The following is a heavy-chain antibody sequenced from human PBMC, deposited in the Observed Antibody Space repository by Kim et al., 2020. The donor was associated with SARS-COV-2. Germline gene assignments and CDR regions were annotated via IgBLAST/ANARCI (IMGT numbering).Heavy chain of an antibody. D-gene: IGHD1-26*01. V-gene: IGHV3-23*01. CDR3: AKGLWERAWGDAFDI. J-gene: IGHJ3*02. Sequence: DSVKGRFTISSNNSKNALYLQMNSLRAEDTAVYYLAKGLWERAWGDAFDIWGQGTMVTVSS.